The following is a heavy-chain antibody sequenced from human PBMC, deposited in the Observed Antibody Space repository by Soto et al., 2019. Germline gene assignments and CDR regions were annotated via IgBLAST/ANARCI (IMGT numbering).Heavy chain of an antibody. J-gene: IGHJ4*02. Sequence: GGLLRLSCAVSGFTFSSYGMSWVRQAPGKGLEWVSAISGSGGSTYYADSVKGRFTISRDNSKNTLYLQMNSLRAEDTAVYYCARGRYSSSYSVDYWGPGTLVTVSS. CDR3: ARGRYSSSYSVDY. CDR2: ISGSGGST. D-gene: IGHD6-6*01. V-gene: IGHV3-23*01. CDR1: GFTFSSYG.